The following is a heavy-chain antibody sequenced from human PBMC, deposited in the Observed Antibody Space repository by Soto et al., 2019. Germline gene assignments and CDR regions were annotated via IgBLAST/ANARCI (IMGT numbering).Heavy chain of an antibody. D-gene: IGHD2-21*02. CDR1: GGSISSYY. J-gene: IGHJ6*02. CDR2: IYYSGST. CDR3: ARDFWGADCYSGGGRKSVYYYYGMDV. V-gene: IGHV4-59*01. Sequence: PSETLSLTCTVSGGSISSYYWSWIRQPPGKGLEWIGYIYYSGSTNYNPSLKSRVTISVDTSKNQFSLKLSSVTAADTAVYYCARDFWGADCYSGGGRKSVYYYYGMDVWGQGTTVSVSS.